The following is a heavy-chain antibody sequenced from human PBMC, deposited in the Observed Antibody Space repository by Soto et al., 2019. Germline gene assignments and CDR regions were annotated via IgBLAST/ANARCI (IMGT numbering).Heavy chain of an antibody. Sequence: QVQLQESGPGLVKPSETLSLTCTVSGGSISSYYWSWIRQPPGKGLEWIGYIYYSGSTNYNPSLKSRVTISVDTSNNQFSLKLSSVTAADTAVYYCARVEIAAAGVRFDYWGQGTLVTVSS. CDR2: IYYSGST. CDR3: ARVEIAAAGVRFDY. CDR1: GGSISSYY. J-gene: IGHJ4*02. D-gene: IGHD6-13*01. V-gene: IGHV4-59*01.